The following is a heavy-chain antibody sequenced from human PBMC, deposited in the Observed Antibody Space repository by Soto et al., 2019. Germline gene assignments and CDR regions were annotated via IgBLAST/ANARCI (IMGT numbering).Heavy chain of an antibody. CDR3: ARDSTARLAWFDP. CDR1: GYTFTTYD. V-gene: IGHV1-18*04. D-gene: IGHD6-6*01. CDR2: ISGYNGNT. Sequence: QVQLVQSGAELKKPGASVKVSCNASGYTFTTYDITWVRQAPGQGLEWMGWISGYNGNTKYAQRLQGRVTMTTETSTSTAYMELRSLRSDDTAVYYCARDSTARLAWFDPWGQGTLVIVSS. J-gene: IGHJ5*02.